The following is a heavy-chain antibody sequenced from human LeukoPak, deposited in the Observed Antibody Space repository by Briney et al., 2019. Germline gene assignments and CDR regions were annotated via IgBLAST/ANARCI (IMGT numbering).Heavy chain of an antibody. CDR1: GDSFSGYY. Sequence: LDTLSLTCAASGDSFSGYYWSWMRQPPGKGLEYMGEINRSTSTNYNPSLKSRVTISVDTSKSQFSLKLSSVTAADTAVYYCARACRVAARPYYYYYMDVWGKGTTVTVSS. J-gene: IGHJ6*03. V-gene: IGHV4-34*01. D-gene: IGHD6-6*01. CDR2: INRSTST. CDR3: ARACRVAARPYYYYYMDV.